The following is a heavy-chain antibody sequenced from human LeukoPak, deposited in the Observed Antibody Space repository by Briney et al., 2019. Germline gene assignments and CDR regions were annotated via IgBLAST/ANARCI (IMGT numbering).Heavy chain of an antibody. J-gene: IGHJ4*02. CDR1: GGSISSYY. V-gene: IGHV4-59*01. CDR2: ISYSGST. CDR3: ARYVWGSYPTFEDC. D-gene: IGHD3-16*02. Sequence: SETLSLTCTVSGGSISSYYWSWLRQPPGKGLEWIGYISYSGSTNYNPSLKSRVTISADTSKNQFSLTLSSVTAADTAVYYRARYVWGSYPTFEDCWGQGTLVTVSS.